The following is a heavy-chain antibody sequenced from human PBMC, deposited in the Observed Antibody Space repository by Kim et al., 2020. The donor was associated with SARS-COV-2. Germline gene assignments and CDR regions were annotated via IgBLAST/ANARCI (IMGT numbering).Heavy chain of an antibody. CDR1: GDSIGVYY. D-gene: IGHD1-1*01. V-gene: IGHV4-59*08. J-gene: IGHJ4*03. Sequence: SETLSLTCSVSGDSIGVYYWSWIRQPPGEGLEWIGFTHYSGHSSYNPSLKSRVTISLDTPNNQFSLMLTSVTAADTALYYCARHREVANWPFDYWGRGSL. CDR3: ARHREVANWPFDY. CDR2: THYSGHS.